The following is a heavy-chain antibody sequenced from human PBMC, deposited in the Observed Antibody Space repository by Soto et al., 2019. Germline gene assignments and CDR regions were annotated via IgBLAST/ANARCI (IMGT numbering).Heavy chain of an antibody. CDR3: ARVPLTSIVGYDPEDFFDY. J-gene: IGHJ4*02. V-gene: IGHV3-21*01. CDR2: ISSSSSYI. CDR1: GFTFSSYS. D-gene: IGHD1-26*01. Sequence: PGGSLRLSCAASGFTFSSYSMNWVRQAPGKGLEWVSSISSSSSYIYYADSVKGRFTISRDNAKNSLYLQMNSLRAEDTAVYYCARVPLTSIVGYDPEDFFDYWGQGTLVTVSS.